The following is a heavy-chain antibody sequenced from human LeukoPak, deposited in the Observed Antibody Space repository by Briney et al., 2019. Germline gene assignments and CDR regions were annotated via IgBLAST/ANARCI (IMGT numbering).Heavy chain of an antibody. CDR1: GGSISSYY. CDR3: AREGRYWYFDL. V-gene: IGHV4-59*01. Sequence: PSETLSLTCTVSGGSISSYYWSWIRQPPGKGLEWIGYIYYSGSTNYNPSLKSRVTISVDTSKNQFSLKLSSVTAADTAVYYCAREGRYWYFDLWGRGTLVTVSP. J-gene: IGHJ2*01. CDR2: IYYSGST.